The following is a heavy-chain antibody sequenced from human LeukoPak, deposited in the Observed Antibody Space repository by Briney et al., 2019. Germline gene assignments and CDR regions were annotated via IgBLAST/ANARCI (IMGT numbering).Heavy chain of an antibody. Sequence: SETLSLTCTVSGGSISSSSYYWGWIRQPPGKGLEWIGSIYYSGSTYYNPSLKSRVTISVDTSKNQFSLKLSSVTAADTAVYYCARRNYFDMRPFDYWGQGTLVTVSS. J-gene: IGHJ4*02. CDR2: IYYSGST. D-gene: IGHD3-22*01. CDR1: GGSISSSSYY. CDR3: ARRNYFDMRPFDY. V-gene: IGHV4-39*01.